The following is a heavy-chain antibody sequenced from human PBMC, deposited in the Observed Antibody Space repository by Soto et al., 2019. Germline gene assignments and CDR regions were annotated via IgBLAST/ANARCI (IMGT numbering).Heavy chain of an antibody. V-gene: IGHV4-39*01. D-gene: IGHD3-22*01. J-gene: IGHJ3*01. Sequence: SETLSLTCSVSGGSVTHINYFWAWIRQSPGKGLEWIANVYYTGTTFYNPSLRSRVSMTIDACKNRFSLNLSSVTASDTSLYYCSRHEYVSSSYDLLDVWGRGTMVTVSS. CDR2: VYYTGTT. CDR1: GGSVTHINYF. CDR3: SRHEYVSSSYDLLDV.